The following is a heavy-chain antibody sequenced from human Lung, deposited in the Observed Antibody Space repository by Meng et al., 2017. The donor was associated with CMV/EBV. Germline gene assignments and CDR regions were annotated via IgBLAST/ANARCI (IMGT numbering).Heavy chain of an antibody. CDR2: ISSSGTYI. CDR1: GFTFSSYS. CDR3: ARDVSPRSSAYFAIYYFYALDV. V-gene: IGHV3-21*01. J-gene: IGHJ6*02. Sequence: GESXKISCAASGFTFSSYSMNWVRQAPGKGLEWVSSISSSGTYIYYADSVKGRFTISRDNAQNSLYLQMNSLRAEDTAVYYCARDVSPRSSAYFAIYYFYALDVWGQGTXVPGSS. D-gene: IGHD2-21*01.